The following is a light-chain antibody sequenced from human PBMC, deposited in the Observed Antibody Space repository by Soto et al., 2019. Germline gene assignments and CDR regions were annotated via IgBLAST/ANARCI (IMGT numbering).Light chain of an antibody. Sequence: EIVLTQSPATLSLSPGERATLSCRASQSVSSYLAWYQQQPGQAPRLLIYDASNRATGIPARFSGSGSGTDFTLTISSLEPEDFAVYYCQQRSNWPKTSGQGTKGEIK. J-gene: IGKJ1*01. CDR1: QSVSSY. V-gene: IGKV3-11*01. CDR3: QQRSNWPKT. CDR2: DAS.